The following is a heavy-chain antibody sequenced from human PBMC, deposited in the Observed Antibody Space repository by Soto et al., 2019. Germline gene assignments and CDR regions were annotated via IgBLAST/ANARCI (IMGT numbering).Heavy chain of an antibody. CDR3: ANDGYCSGGSCYSGPIYYYYYYIAV. J-gene: IGHJ6*03. V-gene: IGHV3-30*18. CDR2: ISDDGSNK. D-gene: IGHD2-15*01. CDR1: GFTFSSYG. Sequence: QVQLVESGGGVVQPGRSLRLSCAGSGFTFSSYGMHWVRQAQGKGLEWVAVISDDGSNKYYADSVKGRFTISRDNSKITLYLQMNSLNAEDTAVYYCANDGYCSGGSCYSGPIYYYYYYIAVWGKGTTVTVSS.